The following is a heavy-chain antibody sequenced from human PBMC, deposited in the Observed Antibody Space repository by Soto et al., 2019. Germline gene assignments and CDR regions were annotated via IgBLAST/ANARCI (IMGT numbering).Heavy chain of an antibody. D-gene: IGHD6-13*01. CDR3: AKDARQSSTWAYYFDY. Sequence: EVQLLESGGGLVQPGGSLRISCLASGFTFSSHPMTWVRQAPGKGLEWVSTISGSGGSPHYADSGKGRFTISRDNSKNRLYLQTNSLRAEDSAVYYCAKDARQSSTWAYYFDYWGQGTLVTVSS. CDR1: GFTFSSHP. J-gene: IGHJ4*02. CDR2: ISGSGGSP. V-gene: IGHV3-23*01.